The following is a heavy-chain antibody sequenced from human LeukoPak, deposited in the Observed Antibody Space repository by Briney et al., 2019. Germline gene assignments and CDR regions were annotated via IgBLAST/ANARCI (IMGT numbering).Heavy chain of an antibody. Sequence: PGGSLRLSCAASGFTFTNFEMNWVRQAPGKGLEWVSYISYSGSTTSYADSVKGRFTISRDNAKNSLYLQMNSLRAEDTAVYYCARGLVGATIEDLWYFDLWGRGTLVTVSS. V-gene: IGHV3-48*03. CDR1: GFTFTNFE. D-gene: IGHD1-26*01. CDR3: ARGLVGATIEDLWYFDL. J-gene: IGHJ2*01. CDR2: ISYSGSTT.